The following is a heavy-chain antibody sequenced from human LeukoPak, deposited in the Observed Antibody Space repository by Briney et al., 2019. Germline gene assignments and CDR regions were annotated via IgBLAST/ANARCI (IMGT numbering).Heavy chain of an antibody. V-gene: IGHV1-3*01. CDR2: INSGKGHT. Sequence: ASVKVSCKPSGYTFTSYAMHWVRQAPGQRLEWLGWINSGKGHTKYSQKFQGRVTIPSDTTASTGYMELSSLRSEDTAVYCCARDGPRLEAFDIWGQGTMVTASS. CDR1: GYTFTSYA. J-gene: IGHJ3*02. CDR3: ARDGPRLEAFDI.